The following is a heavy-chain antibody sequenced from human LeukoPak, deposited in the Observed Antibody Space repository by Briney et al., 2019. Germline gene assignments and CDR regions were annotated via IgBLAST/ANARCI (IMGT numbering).Heavy chain of an antibody. D-gene: IGHD3-9*01. CDR1: GFTVGTNY. Sequence: GGSLRLSCAASGFTVGTNYMSWVRQAPGKGLEWVSAISGSGGSTYYADSVKGRFTISRDNSKNTLYLQMNSLRAEDTAVYYCANKYYDILTGYQKGIDYWGQGTLVTVSS. J-gene: IGHJ4*02. CDR3: ANKYYDILTGYQKGIDY. CDR2: ISGSGGST. V-gene: IGHV3-23*01.